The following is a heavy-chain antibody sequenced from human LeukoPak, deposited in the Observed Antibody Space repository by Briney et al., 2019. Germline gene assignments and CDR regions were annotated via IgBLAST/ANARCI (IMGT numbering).Heavy chain of an antibody. CDR2: ISSSGSTI. V-gene: IGHV3-11*04. CDR1: GFTFSDYY. CDR3: ARDGCTSCPIDY. Sequence: PGGSLRLSCAASGFTFSDYYMSWIRQAPGKGLEWVSYISSSGSTIYYADSVKGRFTVSRDNAKNLLYLQMNSLRAEDTAVYYCARDGCTSCPIDYWGQGTLVTVSS. J-gene: IGHJ4*02. D-gene: IGHD2-2*01.